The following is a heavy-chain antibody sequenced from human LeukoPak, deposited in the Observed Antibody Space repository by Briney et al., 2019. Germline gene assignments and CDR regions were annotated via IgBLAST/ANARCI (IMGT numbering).Heavy chain of an antibody. CDR2: IYSGGST. CDR3: ARAQGSPAYYGMDV. V-gene: IGHV3-53*04. Sequence: GGSLRLSCAASGFTVSSNYMSWVRQAPGKGLEWVSVIYSGGSTYYADSVKGRFTISRHNSKNTLYLQMNSLRAEDTAVYYCARAQGSPAYYGMDVWGQGTTDTVSS. J-gene: IGHJ6*02. D-gene: IGHD3-10*01. CDR1: GFTVSSNY.